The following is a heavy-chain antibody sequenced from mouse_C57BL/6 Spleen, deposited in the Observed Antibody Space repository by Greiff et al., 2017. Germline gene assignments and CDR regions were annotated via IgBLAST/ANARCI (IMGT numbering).Heavy chain of an antibody. Sequence: QVQLQQSGAELVKPGASVKMSCKASGYTFTSYWITWVKQRPGQGLEWIGDIYPGSGSTNYNEKFKSKATLTVDTSSSTAYMQLSSLTSEDSAVYYCARFFYGNSYYFDYWGQGTTLTVSS. D-gene: IGHD2-1*01. V-gene: IGHV1-55*01. CDR2: IYPGSGST. J-gene: IGHJ2*01. CDR1: GYTFTSYW. CDR3: ARFFYGNSYYFDY.